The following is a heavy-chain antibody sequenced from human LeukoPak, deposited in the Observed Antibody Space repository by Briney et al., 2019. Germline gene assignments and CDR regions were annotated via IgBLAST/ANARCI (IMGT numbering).Heavy chain of an antibody. J-gene: IGHJ5*02. Sequence: SETLYLTCALYGESFRDYYWTWIHQPPGKGPAWIGEISHRRTTNYNPSLKSRVTMSVDTSRNQLSLKLTSVTAADTAVYYCARGGPLVAVSATGDWFDPWGQGPLVTVSS. V-gene: IGHV4-34*01. CDR2: ISHRRTT. CDR3: ARGGPLVAVSATGDWFDP. CDR1: GESFRDYY. D-gene: IGHD2-15*01.